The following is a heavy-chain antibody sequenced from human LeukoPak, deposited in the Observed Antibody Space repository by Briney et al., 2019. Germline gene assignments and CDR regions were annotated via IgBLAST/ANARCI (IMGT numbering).Heavy chain of an antibody. Sequence: GASVKVSCKASGYTFTGYYMHWVRQAPGQGLEWMGWMNPNSGNTGYAQKFQGRATMTRNTSISTAYMELSSLRSEDTAVYYCARVRALDPDYWGQGTLVTVSS. CDR3: ARVRALDPDY. CDR2: MNPNSGNT. CDR1: GYTFTGYY. V-gene: IGHV1-8*02. D-gene: IGHD3/OR15-3a*01. J-gene: IGHJ4*02.